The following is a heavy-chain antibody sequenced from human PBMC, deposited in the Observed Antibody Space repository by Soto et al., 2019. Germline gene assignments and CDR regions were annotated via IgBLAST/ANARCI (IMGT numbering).Heavy chain of an antibody. V-gene: IGHV3-23*01. Sequence: SGFTFSPYWMSWVRQAPGGGLEWVSTISGRGDDTFYADSVKGRFTISRDNSRNTLYLQMNSLRAEDTAVYYCAKAVVTSSGTNDGFDMWGQGTRVTVSS. J-gene: IGHJ3*02. CDR2: ISGRGDDT. D-gene: IGHD6-19*01. CDR1: GFTFSPYW. CDR3: AKAVVTSSGTNDGFDM.